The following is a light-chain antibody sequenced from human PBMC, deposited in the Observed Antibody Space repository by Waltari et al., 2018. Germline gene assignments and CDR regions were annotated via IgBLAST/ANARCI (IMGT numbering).Light chain of an antibody. CDR1: QSILYSSNNKNY. CDR3: QQYYSSPPT. J-gene: IGKJ2*01. CDR2: WAS. Sequence: EIVMTQSPDYLAVSLGERATINCKSSQSILYSSNNKNYLAWYQQKPGQAPKLLIYWASTRESGVPDRFSGSGSGTDFTLTISSLQAEDVAVYHCQQYYSSPPTFGQGTKLEIK. V-gene: IGKV4-1*01.